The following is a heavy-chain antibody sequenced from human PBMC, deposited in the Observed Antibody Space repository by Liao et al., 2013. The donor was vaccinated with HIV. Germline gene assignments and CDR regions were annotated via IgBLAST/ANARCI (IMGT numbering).Heavy chain of an antibody. CDR2: INHSGST. Sequence: QVQLQESGPGLVKPSQTLSLTCAVYGGSFSGYYWSWIRQPPGKGLEWIGEINHSGSTNYNPSLKSRVTISVDTSKNQFSLKLSSVTAADTAVYYCAQRYYDSSGYYYIDYWGQGTLVTVSS. V-gene: IGHV4-34*09. D-gene: IGHD3-22*01. J-gene: IGHJ4*02. CDR3: AQRYYDSSGYYYIDY. CDR1: GGSFSGYY.